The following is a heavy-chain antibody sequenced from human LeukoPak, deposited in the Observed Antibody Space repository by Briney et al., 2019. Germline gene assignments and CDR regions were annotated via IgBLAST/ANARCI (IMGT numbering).Heavy chain of an antibody. D-gene: IGHD3-10*01. J-gene: IGHJ6*02. CDR2: ISYDGSNK. CDR1: GFTFSSYG. CDR3: AKDYRIGVRGVIIYYGMDV. V-gene: IGHV3-30*18. Sequence: GGSLRLSCAASGFTFSSYGMHWVRQAPGKGLEWVAVISYDGSNKYYADSVKGRFTISRDNSKNTRYLQMNSLRAEDTAVYYCAKDYRIGVRGVIIYYGMDVWGQGTTVTVSS.